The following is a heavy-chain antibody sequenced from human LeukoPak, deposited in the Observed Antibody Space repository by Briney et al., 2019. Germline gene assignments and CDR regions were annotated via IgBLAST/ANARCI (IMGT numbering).Heavy chain of an antibody. V-gene: IGHV3-33*01. CDR2: IWYDGSNK. Sequence: GGSLRLSCAASGFTFSSYGMHWVRQAPGKGLEWVAVIWYDGSNKYYADSVKGRFTISRDNSKNTLYLQMNSLRAEDTAVYYCAATSDGDYAAFDIWGQGTMVTVSS. CDR3: AATSDGDYAAFDI. J-gene: IGHJ3*02. D-gene: IGHD4-17*01. CDR1: GFTFSSYG.